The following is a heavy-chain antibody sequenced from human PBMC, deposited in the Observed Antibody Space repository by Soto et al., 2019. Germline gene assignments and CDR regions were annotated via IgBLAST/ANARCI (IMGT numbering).Heavy chain of an antibody. V-gene: IGHV1-69*12. CDR3: ASWWRSATAILSADY. J-gene: IGHJ4*02. CDR1: GGTFSSYA. CDR2: IIPIFGTA. D-gene: IGHD2-2*02. Sequence: QVQLVQSGAEVKKPGSSVKVSCKASGGTFSSYAISWVRQAPGQGLEWMGGIIPIFGTANYAQKFQGRVTITADESTSTAYMELISLRSEDTAVYYCASWWRSATAILSADYWGQGTLVTVSS.